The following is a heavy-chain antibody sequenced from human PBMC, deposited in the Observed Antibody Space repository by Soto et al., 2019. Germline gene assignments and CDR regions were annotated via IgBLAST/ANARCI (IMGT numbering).Heavy chain of an antibody. CDR2: IWYDGSNK. D-gene: IGHD4-17*01. J-gene: IGHJ3*02. CDR3: ARDPYGDYGEGDAFDI. V-gene: IGHV3-33*01. CDR1: GFTFSSYG. Sequence: GGSLRLSCAASGFTFSSYGMHWVRQAPGKGLEWVAVIWYDGSNKYYADSVKGRFTISRDNSKNTLYLQMNSLRAEDTAVYYCARDPYGDYGEGDAFDIWGQGTMVTVSS.